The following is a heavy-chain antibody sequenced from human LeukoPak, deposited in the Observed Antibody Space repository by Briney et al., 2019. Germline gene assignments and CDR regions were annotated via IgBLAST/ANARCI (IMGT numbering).Heavy chain of an antibody. Sequence: SETLSLTCAVYGGSFSGYYWSWIRQPPGKGLEWIGEINHSGSTNYNPSLKSRVTISVDTSKSQFSLKLSSVTAADTAVYYCARRLRGDTIFRGNLDYWGQGTLVTVSS. D-gene: IGHD3-9*01. CDR1: GGSFSGYY. CDR2: INHSGST. J-gene: IGHJ4*02. CDR3: ARRLRGDTIFRGNLDY. V-gene: IGHV4-34*01.